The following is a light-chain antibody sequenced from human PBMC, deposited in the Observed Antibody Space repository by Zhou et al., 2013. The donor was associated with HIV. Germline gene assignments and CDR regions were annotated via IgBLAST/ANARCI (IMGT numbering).Light chain of an antibody. CDR3: VTRSVGPSPVGR. CDR2: GAS. V-gene: IGKV3-15*01. J-gene: IGKJ1*01. Sequence: EIVMTQSPATLSVSPGEGATLSCRASQSVSSKLAWYQQKPGQAPRLLIYGASARAIGTPARFSGSGSGTDFSLTISRPEPEDFAVVTCVTRSVGPSPVGRFGQGDQGGNQT. CDR1: QSVSSK.